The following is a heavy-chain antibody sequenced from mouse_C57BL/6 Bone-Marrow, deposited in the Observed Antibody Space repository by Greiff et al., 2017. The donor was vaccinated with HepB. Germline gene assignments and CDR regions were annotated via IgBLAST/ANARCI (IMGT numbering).Heavy chain of an antibody. CDR2: IWRGGST. D-gene: IGHD2-1*01. J-gene: IGHJ4*01. CDR1: GFSLTSYG. V-gene: IGHV2-5*01. CDR3: AIYGNSLYAMDY. Sequence: QVQLQQSGPGLVQPSQSLSLTCTVSGFSLTSYGVHWVRQSPGKGLEWLGVIWRGGSTDYNAAFMSRLSITKDNSKSQVFFKMNSLQADDTAIYYCAIYGNSLYAMDYWGQGTSVTVSS.